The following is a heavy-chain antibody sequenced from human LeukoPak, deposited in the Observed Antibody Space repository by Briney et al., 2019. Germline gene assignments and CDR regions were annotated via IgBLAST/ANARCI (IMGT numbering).Heavy chain of an antibody. Sequence: GGSLRLPCAASGFTVSSNYMSWVRQAPGKGLEWGSVIYSGGSTYYADSVKGRFTISRDNSKNTLYLQMNSLRAEDTAVYYCARARGYYDSRLGYYFDYWGQGPLVTVSS. V-gene: IGHV3-53*01. CDR2: IYSGGST. D-gene: IGHD3-22*01. J-gene: IGHJ4*02. CDR1: GFTVSSNY. CDR3: ARARGYYDSRLGYYFDY.